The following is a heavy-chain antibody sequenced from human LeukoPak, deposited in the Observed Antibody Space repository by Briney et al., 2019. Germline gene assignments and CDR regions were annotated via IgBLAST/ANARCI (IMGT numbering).Heavy chain of an antibody. J-gene: IGHJ6*02. D-gene: IGHD2-2*03. V-gene: IGHV3-74*01. CDR1: GFTLSSYW. CDR3: ARDRLDRNYYYGLDV. CDR2: INSDEST. Sequence: GGSLRLFCAASGFTLSSYWMHWVRHAPGKGLVWVSRINSDESTYADSVKGRFTISRDNAKNTLYLQMNSLRAEDTAVYYCARDRLDRNYYYGLDVWGQGTTVTVSS.